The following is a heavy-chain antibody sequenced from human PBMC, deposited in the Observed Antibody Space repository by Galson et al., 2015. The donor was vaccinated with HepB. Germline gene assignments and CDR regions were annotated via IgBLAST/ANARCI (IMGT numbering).Heavy chain of an antibody. V-gene: IGHV4-31*03. CDR2: IFYSGST. D-gene: IGHD2-21*02. CDR1: GDSVSSGTYY. Sequence: TLSLTCTVSGDSVSSGTYYWSWIRQHPGQGLEWIVNIFYSGSTYYNPSLKSRVMISVDTSKNQFSLKLSSVTAADTAVYYCARGKVRGTGILPFDYWGQGSLVTVSS. J-gene: IGHJ4*02. CDR3: ARGKVRGTGILPFDY.